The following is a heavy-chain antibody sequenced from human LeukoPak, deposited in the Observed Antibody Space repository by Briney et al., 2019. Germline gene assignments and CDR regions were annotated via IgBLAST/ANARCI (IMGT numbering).Heavy chain of an antibody. V-gene: IGHV3-30*02. J-gene: IGHJ3*02. D-gene: IGHD1-26*01. Sequence: GGSLRLSCAASGFTFSSYGMHWVRQAPGKGLEWVAFIRYDGSNKYYADSVKGRFTISRDNSKNTLYLQMNSLRAEDTAVYYCAREQRIVGATSDAFDIWGQGTMVTVSS. CDR1: GFTFSSYG. CDR3: AREQRIVGATSDAFDI. CDR2: IRYDGSNK.